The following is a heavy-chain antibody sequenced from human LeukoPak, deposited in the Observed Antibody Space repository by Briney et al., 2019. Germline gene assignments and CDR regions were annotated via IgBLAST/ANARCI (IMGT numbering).Heavy chain of an antibody. V-gene: IGHV3-30-3*01. CDR3: ARDHRGVRDYFDY. CDR2: ISYDGSNK. J-gene: IGHJ4*02. CDR1: GFTFNSYA. D-gene: IGHD3-10*01. Sequence: GGTLRLSCAASGFTFNSYAMHRVRQAPGQGLEGVAVISYDGSNKYYADSVKGRFTISRDNSKNTLYLQMNSLRAEDTAVYYCARDHRGVRDYFDYWGQGTLVTVSS.